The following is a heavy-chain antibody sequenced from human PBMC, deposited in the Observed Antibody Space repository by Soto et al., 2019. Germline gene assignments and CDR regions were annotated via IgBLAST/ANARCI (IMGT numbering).Heavy chain of an antibody. CDR1: GGSISSSSYY. D-gene: IGHD3-10*01. CDR2: IYYSGST. J-gene: IGHJ4*02. Sequence: SETLSLTCTVSGGSISSSSYYWGWIRQPPGKGLEWIGSIYYSGSTYYNPSLKSRVTISVDTSKNQFSLKLSSVTAADTAVYYCASQHYYGSGGYFDYWGQGTLVTVSS. CDR3: ASQHYYGSGGYFDY. V-gene: IGHV4-39*01.